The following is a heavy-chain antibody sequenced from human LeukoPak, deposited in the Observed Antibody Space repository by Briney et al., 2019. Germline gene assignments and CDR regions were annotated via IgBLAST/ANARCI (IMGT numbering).Heavy chain of an antibody. Sequence: SETLSLTCGVSGGSFSDDFDFWTWVRQFPGKGLEWIGEVDQSGATNYNPSLKGRVSMSLDTSKKHFSLKLRSVTVSDTALYFCARGFIAVAGTALNWFDPWGPGTLVTVSS. D-gene: IGHD6-19*01. V-gene: IGHV4-34*01. CDR1: GGSFSDDF. J-gene: IGHJ5*02. CDR2: VDQSGAT. CDR3: ARGFIAVAGTALNWFDP.